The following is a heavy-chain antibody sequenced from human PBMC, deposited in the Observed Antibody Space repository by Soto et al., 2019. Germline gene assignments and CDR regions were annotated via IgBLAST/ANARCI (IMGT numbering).Heavy chain of an antibody. J-gene: IGHJ2*01. D-gene: IGHD2-2*01. CDR2: ISGSGGST. Sequence: PGGSLRLSCAASVITFSRYGMSWARQAPGRGLEWVSAISGSGGSTYYADSVKGRFTISRDNSKNTLYLQMNSLRAEDTAVYYCAKEGCSPTSCSGYYYFDLWGRGTLVTVSS. CDR3: AKEGCSPTSCSGYYYFDL. V-gene: IGHV3-23*01. CDR1: VITFSRYG.